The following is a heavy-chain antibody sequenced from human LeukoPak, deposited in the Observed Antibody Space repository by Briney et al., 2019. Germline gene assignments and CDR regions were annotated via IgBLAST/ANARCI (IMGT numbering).Heavy chain of an antibody. J-gene: IGHJ4*02. V-gene: IGHV3-15*01. D-gene: IGHD2-15*01. CDR1: GFTFSDAW. Sequence: GGSLRLSCVASGFTFSDAWMSWVRQAPGKGLEWVGRIKSKIEGGTIDYGAPVKGRFTISRDDSRNTLYLLMNSLKTEDTAVYYCTTRRQDGWWGKGTPVTVS. CDR3: TTRRQDGW. CDR2: IKSKIEGGTI.